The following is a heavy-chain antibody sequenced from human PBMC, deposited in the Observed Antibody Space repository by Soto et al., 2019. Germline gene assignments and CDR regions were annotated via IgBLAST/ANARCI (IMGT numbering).Heavy chain of an antibody. Sequence: GGSLRLSCAASGFTFSSYGMHWVRQAPGKGLEWVAVILYDGSNKYYADSVKGRFTISRDNSKNTLYLQMNSLRAEDTAVYYCATFDGEELHDAFDIWGQGTMVTVSS. J-gene: IGHJ3*02. CDR1: GFTFSSYG. CDR3: ATFDGEELHDAFDI. V-gene: IGHV3-30*03. D-gene: IGHD4-17*01. CDR2: ILYDGSNK.